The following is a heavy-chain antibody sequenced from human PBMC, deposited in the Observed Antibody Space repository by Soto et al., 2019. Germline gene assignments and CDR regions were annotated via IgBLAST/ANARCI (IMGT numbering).Heavy chain of an antibody. CDR3: AKGAHTYYYDSSGPPAY. J-gene: IGHJ4*02. CDR1: GFTFSSYA. V-gene: IGHV3-23*01. CDR2: ISGSGGST. D-gene: IGHD3-22*01. Sequence: PGGSLRLSCAASGFTFSSYAMSWFRQAPGKGLEWVSAISGSGGSTYYADSVKGRFTISRDNSKNTLYLQMNSLRAEDTAVYYCAKGAHTYYYDSSGPPAYWGQGTLVTVSS.